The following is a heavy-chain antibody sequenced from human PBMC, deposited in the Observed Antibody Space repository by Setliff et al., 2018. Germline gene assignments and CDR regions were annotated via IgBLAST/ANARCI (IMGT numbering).Heavy chain of an antibody. CDR2: VKQDGSEK. CDR1: GFTFSRYW. CDR3: ARNGGLDY. J-gene: IGHJ4*02. V-gene: IGHV3-7*01. Sequence: PGGSLRLSCAASGFTFSRYWMTWVRQAPGKGLEWVANVKQDGSEKYYVDSVKGRFTISRDNAKNSLYLQMNSLRGEDTAVYYCARNGGLDYWGQGALVTASS. D-gene: IGHD2-8*01.